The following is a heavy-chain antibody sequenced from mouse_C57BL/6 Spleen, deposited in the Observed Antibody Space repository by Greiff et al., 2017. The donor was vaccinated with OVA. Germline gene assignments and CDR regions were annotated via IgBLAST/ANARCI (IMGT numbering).Heavy chain of an antibody. CDR1: GFTFSSYA. Sequence: EVQLVESGGGLVKPGGSLKLSCAASGFTFSSYAMSWVRQTPEKRLEWVATISDGGSYTYYPDNVKGRFTISRDNAKNNLYLQMSHLKSEDTAMYYCARDGLLATYWYFDVWGTGTTVTVSS. CDR2: ISDGGSYT. V-gene: IGHV5-4*01. CDR3: ARDGLLATYWYFDV. D-gene: IGHD1-1*01. J-gene: IGHJ1*03.